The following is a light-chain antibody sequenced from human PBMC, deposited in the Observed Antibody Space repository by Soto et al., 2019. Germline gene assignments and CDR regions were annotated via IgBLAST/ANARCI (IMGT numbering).Light chain of an antibody. V-gene: IGKV1-33*01. CDR3: QQSENGPLT. Sequence: DIQMTQSPSSLSASVGDRITITCQASQDITTYLNWYQQKLGKAPKLLIYDASNLQRGVPSRFSGSGSGTHFSLSISSLQPEDIATYYCQQSENGPLTFGGGTKVEIK. J-gene: IGKJ4*01. CDR1: QDITTY. CDR2: DAS.